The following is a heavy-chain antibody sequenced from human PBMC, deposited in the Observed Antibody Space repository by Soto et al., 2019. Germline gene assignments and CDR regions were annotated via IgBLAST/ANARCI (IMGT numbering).Heavy chain of an antibody. D-gene: IGHD2-15*01. V-gene: IGHV3-21*01. CDR1: GFTFSSCT. CDR3: SGCSGGACYQNYGMDV. CDR2: ISPSTSHI. J-gene: IGHJ6*02. Sequence: EVHLVESGGGLVKPGGSLRLSCAVSGFTFSSCTMNWVRQAPGKGLEWVSSISPSTSHIYYADSVKGRFTISRDNAKNSLFLQMNSLRAEDTALYYCSGCSGGACYQNYGMDVWGQGTTVTVSS.